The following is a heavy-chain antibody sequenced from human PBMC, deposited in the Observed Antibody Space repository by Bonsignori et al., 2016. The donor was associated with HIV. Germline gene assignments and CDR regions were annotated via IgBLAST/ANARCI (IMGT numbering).Heavy chain of an antibody. D-gene: IGHD3-3*01. V-gene: IGHV1-2*02. Sequence: WVRQAPGQGLEWMGWINPNSGGTNYAQKFQGRVTMTRDTSISTAYMELSRLRSDDTAVYYCARETTYYDFWSGRPPRFDYWGQGTLVTVSS. CDR2: INPNSGGT. CDR3: ARETTYYDFWSGRPPRFDY. J-gene: IGHJ4*02.